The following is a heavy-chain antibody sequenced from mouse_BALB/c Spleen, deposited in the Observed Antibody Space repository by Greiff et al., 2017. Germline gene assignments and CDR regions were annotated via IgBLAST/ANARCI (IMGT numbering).Heavy chain of an antibody. D-gene: IGHD1-1*01. CDR2: INPYNGGT. CDR1: GYSFTGYT. Sequence: EVQLQQSGPELVKPGASMKISCKASGYSFTGYTMNWVKQSHGKNLEWIGLINPYNGGTSYNQKFKGKATLTVDKSSSTAYMELLSLTSEDSAVYYCARMYYYGSRPLYYAMDYWGQGTSVTVSS. J-gene: IGHJ4*01. CDR3: ARMYYYGSRPLYYAMDY. V-gene: IGHV1-18*01.